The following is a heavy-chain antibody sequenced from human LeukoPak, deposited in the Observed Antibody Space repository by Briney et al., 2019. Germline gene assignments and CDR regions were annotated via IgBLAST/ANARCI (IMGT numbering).Heavy chain of an antibody. D-gene: IGHD6-13*01. CDR1: GYTFTGYY. Sequence: ASVKVSCKASGYTFTGYYMHWVRQAPGQGLEWMGWINPNSGGTNYAQKFQGRVTMTRDTSISTAYMELSRLRSNDTAVYYCARDLEARQLVLSEGNYWGQGTLVTVSS. J-gene: IGHJ4*02. CDR2: INPNSGGT. CDR3: ARDLEARQLVLSEGNY. V-gene: IGHV1-2*02.